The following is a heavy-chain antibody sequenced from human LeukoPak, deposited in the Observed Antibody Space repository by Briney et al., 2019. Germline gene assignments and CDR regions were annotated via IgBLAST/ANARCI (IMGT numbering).Heavy chain of an antibody. CDR3: ARRGVLRYFDWLENYYFDY. D-gene: IGHD3-9*01. J-gene: IGHJ4*02. V-gene: IGHV1-18*01. CDR1: GYTFTSYG. Sequence: GASVKVSCKASGYTFTSYGISWVRQAPGQGLEWMGWISAYNGNTNYAQKLQGRVTMTTDTSTSTAYMELRSLRSDDTAVYYCARRGVLRYFDWLENYYFDYWGQGTLVTVSS. CDR2: ISAYNGNT.